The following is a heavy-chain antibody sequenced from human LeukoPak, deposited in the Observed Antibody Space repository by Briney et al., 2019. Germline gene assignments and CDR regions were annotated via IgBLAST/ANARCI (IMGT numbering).Heavy chain of an antibody. D-gene: IGHD2-15*01. CDR2: IRYDGSNK. CDR3: ASWGGYCSGGSCYPDY. J-gene: IGHJ4*03. CDR1: GFTFSSYG. V-gene: IGHV3-30*02. Sequence: GGSLRLSCAASGFTFSSYGMHWVRQAPGKGLEWVAFIRYDGSNKYYADPVKGRFTISRDNSKNTLYLQMGSLRAEDMAVYYCASWGGYCSGGSCYPDYWGQGTLVTVSS.